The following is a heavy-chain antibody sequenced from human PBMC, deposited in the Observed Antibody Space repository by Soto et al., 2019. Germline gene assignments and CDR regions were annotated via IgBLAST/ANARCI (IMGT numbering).Heavy chain of an antibody. CDR1: GFSLTTSGVG. CDR3: AHRVLRTVFGLVTTTAIYFDF. Sequence: QITLNESGPTVVRPTETLTLTCRFSGFSLTTSGVGVGWIRQSPGKAPEWLAIIYWDDDKCYSASLKSRLTITKDTSKNQVVLTVSDLDPTDTATYYCAHRVLRTVFGLVTTTAIYFDFWGQGTPVAVSS. CDR2: IYWDDDK. D-gene: IGHD3-3*01. V-gene: IGHV2-5*02. J-gene: IGHJ4*02.